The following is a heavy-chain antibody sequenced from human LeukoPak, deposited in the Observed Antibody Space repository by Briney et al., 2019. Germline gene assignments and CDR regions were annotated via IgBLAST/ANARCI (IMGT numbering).Heavy chain of an antibody. V-gene: IGHV3-66*02. CDR3: ARDDGSSPYDY. CDR1: GFTVSSNY. J-gene: IGHJ4*02. D-gene: IGHD6-6*01. Sequence: PGGSLRLSCAASGFTVSSNYMSWIRQAPGKGLEWVSVIYSGGGTYYAGSVKDRFTISRDNSKNTLYLQMNSLRAEDTAVYYCARDDGSSPYDYWGQGTLVTVSS. CDR2: IYSGGGT.